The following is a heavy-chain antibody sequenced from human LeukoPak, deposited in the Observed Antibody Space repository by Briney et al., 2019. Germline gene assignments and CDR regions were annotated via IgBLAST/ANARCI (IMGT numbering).Heavy chain of an antibody. CDR1: GFTFSNYN. J-gene: IGHJ4*02. CDR2: ISGSNNYI. V-gene: IGHV3-21*01. Sequence: KPGGSLRLSCAASGFTFSNYNMNWVRQAPGKGLEWVSSISGSNNYIYYADSVKGRFTISRDNAKNSLYLQMNSLRAEDTAVYYCARRSPNYYFDYWGQGTPVTVSS. CDR3: ARRSPNYYFDY.